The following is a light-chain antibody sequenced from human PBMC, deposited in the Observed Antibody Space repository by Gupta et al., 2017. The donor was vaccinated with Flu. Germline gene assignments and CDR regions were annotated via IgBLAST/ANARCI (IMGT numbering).Light chain of an antibody. CDR3: SSDAGNNNVV. CDR2: EVT. CDR1: SSDVGGSNY. J-gene: IGLJ3*02. V-gene: IGLV2-8*01. Sequence: QSALNQPPSASGSPGQSVTISCTGTSSDVGGSNYVSWYQQHPGKAPKLMIYEVTKRSAGVPDRFSGSKSANTASLIVSGLQEEDEADYYCSSDAGNNNVVFGGGTKLTVL.